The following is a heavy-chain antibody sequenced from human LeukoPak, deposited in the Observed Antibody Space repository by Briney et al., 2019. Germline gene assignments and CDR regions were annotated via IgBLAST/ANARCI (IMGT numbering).Heavy chain of an antibody. CDR2: IYHSGST. Sequence: SETLSLTCAVSGGSISSGNWWSWVRQPPGKGLEWIGEIYHSGSTNYNPSLKSRVTISVDKSKNQFSLKLSSVTAADTAVYYCARDQALTTVTTSDAFDVWGQGTMVTVSS. D-gene: IGHD4-17*01. J-gene: IGHJ3*01. CDR3: ARDQALTTVTTSDAFDV. V-gene: IGHV4-4*02. CDR1: GGSISSGNW.